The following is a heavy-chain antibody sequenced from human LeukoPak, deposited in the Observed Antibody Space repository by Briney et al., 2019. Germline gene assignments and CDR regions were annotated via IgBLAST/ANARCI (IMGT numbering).Heavy chain of an antibody. J-gene: IGHJ4*02. D-gene: IGHD2/OR15-2a*01. CDR1: GFSVSSNY. CDR2: LYSDGSA. CDR3: ARDSSSFPNYFDY. V-gene: IGHV3-53*01. Sequence: GGSLRLSCVASGFSVSSNYMSWVRQPPGNGLEWVSLLYSDGSAFYADSEKGRFTISRDNSKNTVYLQMNMLRAEDTAVYYCARDSSSFPNYFDYWGQGTLVTVSS.